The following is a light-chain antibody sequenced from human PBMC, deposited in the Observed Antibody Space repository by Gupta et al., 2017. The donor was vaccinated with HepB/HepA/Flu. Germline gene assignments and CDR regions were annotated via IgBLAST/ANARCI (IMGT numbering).Light chain of an antibody. CDR1: QYISSW. J-gene: IGKJ1*01. CDR2: KAS. CDR3: HRYNRYST. V-gene: IGKV1-5*03. Sequence: DIQMTQSPYTLSASVGDRVTITCRASQYISSWLAWYQQKPGRAPKLLIYKASSLESGVTSRFRGSGSGTEFALTLNSLQLDDFATYDCHRYNRYSTFGQGTKVEIK.